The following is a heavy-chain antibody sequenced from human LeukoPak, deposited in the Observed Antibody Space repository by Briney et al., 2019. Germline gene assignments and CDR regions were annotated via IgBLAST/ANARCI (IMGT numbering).Heavy chain of an antibody. CDR3: AKRRTVGSSSSWSDVDY. CDR1: GFTFSSYA. J-gene: IGHJ4*02. Sequence: GGTLRLSCAASGFTFSSYAMSWVRQAPGKGLEWVSAISGSGGRTYYEDSVKRRLTISRDNSKNKLYLQMKSRRAEDTAVYYCAKRRTVGSSSSWSDVDYWGQGTLVTVSS. CDR2: ISGSGGRT. D-gene: IGHD6-13*01. V-gene: IGHV3-23*01.